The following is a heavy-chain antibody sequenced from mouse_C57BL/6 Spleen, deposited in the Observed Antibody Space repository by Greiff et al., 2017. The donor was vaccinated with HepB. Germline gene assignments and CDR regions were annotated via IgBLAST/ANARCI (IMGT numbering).Heavy chain of an antibody. CDR3: TRHDLYYYGSIFDY. Sequence: QVQLQQSGAELVRPGASVTLSCKAPGYTFTDYEMHWVKQTPVHGLEWIGAIDPETGGTAYNQKFKGKAILTADKSSSTAYMELRSLTSEDSAVYYCTRHDLYYYGSIFDYWGQGTTLTVSS. D-gene: IGHD1-1*01. J-gene: IGHJ2*01. CDR1: GYTFTDYE. V-gene: IGHV1-15*01. CDR2: IDPETGGT.